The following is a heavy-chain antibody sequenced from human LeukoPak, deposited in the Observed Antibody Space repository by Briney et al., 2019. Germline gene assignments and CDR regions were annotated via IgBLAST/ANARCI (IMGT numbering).Heavy chain of an antibody. V-gene: IGHV4-4*07. CDR3: ARSYYSRYNWKFWYYGMDV. CDR1: GGSISSYY. D-gene: IGHD1-1*01. Sequence: SETLSLTCTVSGGSISSYYWSWIRQPAGKGLEWIGRIYTSGSTNYNPSLKSRVTMSVDTSKNQFSLKLSSVTAADTAVYYCARSYYSRYNWKFWYYGMDVWGQGTTVTVPS. J-gene: IGHJ6*02. CDR2: IYTSGST.